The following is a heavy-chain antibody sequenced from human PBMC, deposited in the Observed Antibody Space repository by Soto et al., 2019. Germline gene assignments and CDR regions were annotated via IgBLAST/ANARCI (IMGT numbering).Heavy chain of an antibody. CDR1: GFTFSTYG. V-gene: IGHV3-30*18. Sequence: GGSLRLSCAPSGFTFSTYGMHWVRQAPGRGLEWVAVISYDGSNKYYADSLKGRFTISRDNSKNTLNLQINSLRAEDTAVYYCANQFAYSTGTCGMDVWGQGTRVAVSS. CDR3: ANQFAYSTGTCGMDV. J-gene: IGHJ6*02. D-gene: IGHD5-18*01. CDR2: ISYDGSNK.